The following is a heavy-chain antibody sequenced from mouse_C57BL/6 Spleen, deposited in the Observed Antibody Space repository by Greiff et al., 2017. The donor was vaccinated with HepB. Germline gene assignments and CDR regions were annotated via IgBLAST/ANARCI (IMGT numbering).Heavy chain of an antibody. J-gene: IGHJ3*01. CDR2: ILPGSGST. V-gene: IGHV1-9*01. Sequence: QVQLQQSGAELMKPGASVKLSCKATGYTFTGYWIEWVKQRPGHGLEWIGEILPGSGSTNYNEKFKGKATFTADTSSNTAYMQISSLTTEDSAIYYCARSGNGYSRFAYWGQGTLVTVSA. CDR1: GYTFTGYW. D-gene: IGHD2-3*01. CDR3: ARSGNGYSRFAY.